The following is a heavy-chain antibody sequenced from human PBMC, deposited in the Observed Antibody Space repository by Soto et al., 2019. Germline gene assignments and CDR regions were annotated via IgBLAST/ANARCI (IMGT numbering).Heavy chain of an antibody. Sequence: VQLVESGGGLVQPGGSLRLSCAASGFAFGSYWMHWVRQAPGKGLVWVSRISQDGTIATQADSVKGRFTISRDNAKNTLYLQMNSLRGGDTAVYYCLRDQRHWNEFADQWGQGTLVTVSS. D-gene: IGHD1-1*01. CDR3: LRDQRHWNEFADQ. CDR1: GFAFGSYW. V-gene: IGHV3-74*01. CDR2: ISQDGTIA. J-gene: IGHJ4*02.